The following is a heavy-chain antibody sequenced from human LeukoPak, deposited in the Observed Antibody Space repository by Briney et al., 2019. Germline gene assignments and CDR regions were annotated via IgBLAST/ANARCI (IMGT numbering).Heavy chain of an antibody. CDR1: EFSVGSNY. CDR2: IRYDGSNK. J-gene: IGHJ6*03. CDR3: AKGRGWEASYYYYYMDV. D-gene: IGHD1-26*01. Sequence: PGGSLRLSCAASEFSVGSNYMTWVRQAPGKGLEWVAFIRYDGSNKYYTDSVKGRFTISRDNSKNTLYLQMNSLRAEDTAVYYCAKGRGWEASYYYYYMDVWGKGTTVTISS. V-gene: IGHV3-30*02.